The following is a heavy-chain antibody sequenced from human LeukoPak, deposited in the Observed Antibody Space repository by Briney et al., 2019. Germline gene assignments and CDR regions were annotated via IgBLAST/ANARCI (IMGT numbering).Heavy chain of an antibody. CDR1: GYTFTSYG. CDR3: ARSSVVPAARLWFDP. J-gene: IGHJ5*02. V-gene: IGHV1-18*01. CDR2: ISAYNGNT. Sequence: ASVTVSFKASGYTFTSYGISWVRQAPGQGLEWMGWISAYNGNTNYAQKLQGRVTMTTDTSTSTAYMELRSLRSDDTAVYYCARSSVVPAARLWFDPWGQGTLVTVSS. D-gene: IGHD2-2*01.